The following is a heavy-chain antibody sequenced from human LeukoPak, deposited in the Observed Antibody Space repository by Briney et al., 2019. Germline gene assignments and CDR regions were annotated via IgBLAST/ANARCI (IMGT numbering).Heavy chain of an antibody. Sequence: PSETLSLTCTVSGGSISSSSFYWSWIRQPPGKGLEWIGYIYYSGSTNYNPSLKSRVTISVDTSKNQFSLKLSSVTAADTAVYYCAGQPRAGPQYYYYMDVWGKGTTVTISS. CDR3: AGQPRAGPQYYYYMDV. CDR1: GGSISSSSFY. D-gene: IGHD6-13*01. V-gene: IGHV4-61*01. CDR2: IYYSGST. J-gene: IGHJ6*03.